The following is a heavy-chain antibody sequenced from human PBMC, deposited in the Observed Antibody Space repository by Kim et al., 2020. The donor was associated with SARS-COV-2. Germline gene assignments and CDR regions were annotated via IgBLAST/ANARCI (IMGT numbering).Heavy chain of an antibody. CDR2: ISGSGSST. CDR3: AKRFWAVERGISPFDY. V-gene: IGHV3-23*01. J-gene: IGHJ4*02. D-gene: IGHD2-15*01. CDR1: GFTFSNYV. Sequence: GGSLRLSCAASGFTFSNYVMGWVRQAPGQGLEWVSSISGSGSSTYDADSVKGRFTVSRDNSKNTLYLQMNSLRADDTATYYCAKRFWAVERGISPFDYWGQGTLVTVSS.